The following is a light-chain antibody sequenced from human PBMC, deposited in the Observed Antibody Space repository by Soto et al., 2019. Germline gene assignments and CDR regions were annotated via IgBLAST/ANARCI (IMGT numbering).Light chain of an antibody. V-gene: IGKV1-8*01. J-gene: IGKJ5*01. CDR3: QQYYSYLSIT. CDR2: AAS. Sequence: MQMTQSPASLSASTGDRVTITCRASQGISSYLAWYQQKPGKAPKLLIYAASTLQSGVPSRFSGSGSGTDFTLTISCLQSEDFATYYCQQYYSYLSITFGQGTLLEIK. CDR1: QGISSY.